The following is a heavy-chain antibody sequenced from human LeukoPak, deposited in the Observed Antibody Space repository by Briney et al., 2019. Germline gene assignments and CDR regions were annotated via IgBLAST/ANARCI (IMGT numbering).Heavy chain of an antibody. Sequence: GGSLRLSCAASGFTFSSYSMNWVRQAPGKRLEWVAVISCDGSNKYYADSVKGRFTISRDNSKNTLYLQMNSLRAEDTAVYYCARCRYCSSTSCLLCYYGKDVWGQGTTVTVPS. CDR2: ISCDGSNK. D-gene: IGHD2-2*01. CDR1: GFTFSSYS. J-gene: IGHJ6*02. CDR3: ARCRYCSSTSCLLCYYGKDV. V-gene: IGHV3-30*03.